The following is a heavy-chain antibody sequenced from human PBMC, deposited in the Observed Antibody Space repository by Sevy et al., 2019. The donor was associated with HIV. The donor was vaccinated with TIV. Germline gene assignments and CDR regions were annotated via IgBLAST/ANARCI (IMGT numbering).Heavy chain of an antibody. J-gene: IGHJ6*03. CDR1: GFTFSSYA. CDR2: ISGSGGST. Sequence: GGSLRLSCAASGFTFSSYAVSWVRQAPGKGLEWVSAISGSGGSTYYADSVKGRFTISRDNSKNTLYLQMNSLRAEDTAVYYCAKALTNKYYYDSSGYEDYYYYMDVWGKGTTVTVSS. CDR3: AKALTNKYYYDSSGYEDYYYYMDV. D-gene: IGHD3-22*01. V-gene: IGHV3-23*01.